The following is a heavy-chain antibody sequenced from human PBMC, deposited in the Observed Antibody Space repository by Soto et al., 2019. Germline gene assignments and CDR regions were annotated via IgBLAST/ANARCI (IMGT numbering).Heavy chain of an antibody. Sequence: TLSLTCTVSGGSISSYYWSWIRQPPGKGLEWIGYIYYSGSTNYNPSLKSRVTISVDTSKNQFSLKMSSVTAADTAVYYCAKDPGEDTYWFDYWGQGTLVTVSS. D-gene: IGHD2-8*02. CDR3: AKDPGEDTYWFDY. CDR2: IYYSGST. V-gene: IGHV4-59*01. J-gene: IGHJ4*02. CDR1: GGSISSYY.